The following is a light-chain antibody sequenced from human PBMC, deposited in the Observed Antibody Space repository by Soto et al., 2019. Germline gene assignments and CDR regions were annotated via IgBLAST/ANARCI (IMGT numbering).Light chain of an antibody. J-gene: IGLJ3*02. CDR1: SGSVSTRYY. Sequence: QTVVTQEPSFSVSPGGTVTLTCGVSSGSVSTRYYPSWYQQTPGQAPRTLIYSTSTRSSGVPDRFSGSTVGNKAALTISGAQADDESDYYCALYMGNGIWVFGGGTKVTVL. CDR2: STS. V-gene: IGLV8-61*01. CDR3: ALYMGNGIWV.